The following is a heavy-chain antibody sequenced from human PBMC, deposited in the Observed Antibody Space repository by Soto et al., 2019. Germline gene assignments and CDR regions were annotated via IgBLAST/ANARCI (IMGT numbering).Heavy chain of an antibody. D-gene: IGHD6-25*01. CDR2: INHSGST. J-gene: IGHJ4*02. Sequence: QVQLQQWGAGLLKPSETLSLTCAVYGGSFSGYYWSWIRQPPGKGLEWIGEINHSGSTNYNPSLKSRVTISVDTSKNQFSLKLSPVTAVDTAVYYCAGRLRKNDYWGQGTLVTVSS. CDR3: AGRLRKNDY. CDR1: GGSFSGYY. V-gene: IGHV4-34*01.